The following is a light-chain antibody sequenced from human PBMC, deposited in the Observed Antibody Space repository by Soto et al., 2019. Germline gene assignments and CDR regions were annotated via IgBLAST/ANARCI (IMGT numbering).Light chain of an antibody. Sequence: QSVLTQPPSASGTPGQRVSISCSGSGSSIGTNTVNWYRQLPGTAPKLLIYANNQRPSGVPDRFSGSKSGTSASLAISGLLSEDEAEYYCAAWDGSLNNVLFGGGTKLTVL. CDR2: ANN. CDR3: AAWDGSLNNVL. J-gene: IGLJ2*01. V-gene: IGLV1-44*01. CDR1: GSSIGTNT.